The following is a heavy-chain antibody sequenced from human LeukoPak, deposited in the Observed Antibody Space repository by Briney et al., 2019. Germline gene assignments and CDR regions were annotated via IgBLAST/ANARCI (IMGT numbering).Heavy chain of an antibody. CDR2: IWYDESNK. CDR1: GFAFSNYD. J-gene: IGHJ2*01. V-gene: IGHV3-33*01. D-gene: IGHD1-26*01. Sequence: GGSLRVSCAASGFAFSNYDMRWVRQAPGKGLEWVALIWYDESNKYYADSVKGRFTISRDNSKNTLYLQMNSLRAEDTAVYYCARGSEIVGATTGYWYFDLWGRGTLVTVSS. CDR3: ARGSEIVGATTGYWYFDL.